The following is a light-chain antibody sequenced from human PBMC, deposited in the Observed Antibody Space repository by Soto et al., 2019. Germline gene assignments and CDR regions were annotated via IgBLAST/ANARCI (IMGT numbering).Light chain of an antibody. V-gene: IGKV3-20*01. CDR3: QQYVTSPPGYT. Sequence: TQSPGTLFLSPGERATLSCRTSQTVSSSYYLAWYQQKPGQAPRLLIYGASNRASGVPDRFSSGWSGTDFTLTISRLEPEDFAVYYCQQYVTSPPGYTFGQGTELRIK. CDR2: GAS. CDR1: QTVSSSYY. J-gene: IGKJ2*01.